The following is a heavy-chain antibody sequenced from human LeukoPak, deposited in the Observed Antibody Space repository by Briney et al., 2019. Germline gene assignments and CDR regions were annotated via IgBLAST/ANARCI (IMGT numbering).Heavy chain of an antibody. V-gene: IGHV4-4*07. J-gene: IGHJ4*02. Sequence: SETLSLTCTVSGASITSFYYNWIRQPAGEGLEWIGRIHTNGGTDYRPSLNSRVTMSVDTSKKQISLKLTSVTAADTAVYFCSRGGGYGDYWGQGILVTVSS. D-gene: IGHD5-12*01. CDR2: IHTNGGT. CDR3: SRGGGYGDY. CDR1: GASITSFY.